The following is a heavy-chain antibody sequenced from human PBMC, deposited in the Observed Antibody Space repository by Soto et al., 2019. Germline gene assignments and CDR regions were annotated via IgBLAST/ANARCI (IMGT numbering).Heavy chain of an antibody. CDR3: ARFGGLDPYYYYGMDV. D-gene: IGHD3-10*01. CDR2: ISGSGGST. V-gene: IGHV3-23*01. CDR1: GFTFSSYA. Sequence: EVPLLESGGGLVQPGGSLRLSCAASGFTFSSYAMSWVRQAPGKGLEWVSAISGSGGSTYYADSVKGRFTISRDNSKNTLYLQMNSLRAEDTAVYYCARFGGLDPYYYYGMDVWGQGTTVTVSS. J-gene: IGHJ6*02.